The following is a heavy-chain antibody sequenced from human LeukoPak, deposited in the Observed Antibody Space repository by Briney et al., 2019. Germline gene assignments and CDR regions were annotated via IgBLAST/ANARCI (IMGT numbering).Heavy chain of an antibody. CDR2: ISAYNGNT. CDR3: AREPSYYDSSGSRFDY. D-gene: IGHD3-22*01. Sequence: ASVKVSCKASGYTFTSYGISWVRQAPGQGLEWMGWISAYNGNTNYAQKLQGRVTMTTDTSTSTAYMELRSLRSDDTAVYYCAREPSYYDSSGSRFDYRGQGTLVTVSS. CDR1: GYTFTSYG. J-gene: IGHJ4*02. V-gene: IGHV1-18*01.